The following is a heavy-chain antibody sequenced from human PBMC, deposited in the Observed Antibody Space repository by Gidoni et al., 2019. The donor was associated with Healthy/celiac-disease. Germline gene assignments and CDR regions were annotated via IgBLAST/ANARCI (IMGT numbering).Heavy chain of an antibody. Sequence: QVPLVQSGAEVKKPGASVTVSCKAAGYTFTRYGISWVRQAPGQGLEWMGWISAYNGNTNYAQKLQGRVTMTTDTSTSTAYMELRSLRSDDTAVYYCARVRNRGYCSSTSCYGGWFDPWGQGTLVTVSS. CDR1: GYTFTRYG. CDR2: ISAYNGNT. V-gene: IGHV1-18*01. D-gene: IGHD2-2*01. J-gene: IGHJ5*02. CDR3: ARVRNRGYCSSTSCYGGWFDP.